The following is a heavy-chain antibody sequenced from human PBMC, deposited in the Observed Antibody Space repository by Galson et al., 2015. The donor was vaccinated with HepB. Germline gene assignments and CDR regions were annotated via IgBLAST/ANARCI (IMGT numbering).Heavy chain of an antibody. Sequence: CAISGDSVSTHRAAWNWIRQSPSRGLEWLGRTYYRSKWFNDYAVSVKSRITINPDTSKNQVSLQLNSMTPEDTAVYYCTRISNWDYADNKKFDPWGQGTLVTVSS. CDR2: TYYRSKWFN. D-gene: IGHD1-7*01. CDR1: GDSVSTHRAA. V-gene: IGHV6-1*01. J-gene: IGHJ5*02. CDR3: TRISNWDYADNKKFDP.